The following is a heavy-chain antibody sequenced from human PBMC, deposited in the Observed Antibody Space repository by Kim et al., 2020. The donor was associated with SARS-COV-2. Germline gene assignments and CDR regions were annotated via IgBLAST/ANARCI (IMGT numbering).Heavy chain of an antibody. CDR2: IIPIFGTA. CDR1: GGTFSSYA. Sequence: SVKVSCKASGGTFSSYAISWVRQAPGQGLEWMGGIIPIFGTANYAQKFQGRVTITADESTSTAYMELSSLRSEDTAVYYCASRSGSYYNWGNYYGMDVWGQGTTVTVSS. V-gene: IGHV1-69*13. J-gene: IGHJ6*02. CDR3: ASRSGSYYNWGNYYGMDV. D-gene: IGHD3-10*01.